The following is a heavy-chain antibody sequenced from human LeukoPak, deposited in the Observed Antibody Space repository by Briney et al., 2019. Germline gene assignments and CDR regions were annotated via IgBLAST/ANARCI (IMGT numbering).Heavy chain of an antibody. CDR2: IYRSGST. CDR1: GGSISSGGYS. CDR3: ARVTAAYYYGMDV. V-gene: IGHV4-30-2*01. J-gene: IGHJ6*02. Sequence: SETLSLTCAVSGGSISSGGYSWSWIRQPPGKGLEWIGYIYRSGSTYYNPSLKSRVTISVDRSKNQFSLKLSSVTAADTAVYYCARVTAAYYYGMDVWGQGTTVTVSS. D-gene: IGHD6-13*01.